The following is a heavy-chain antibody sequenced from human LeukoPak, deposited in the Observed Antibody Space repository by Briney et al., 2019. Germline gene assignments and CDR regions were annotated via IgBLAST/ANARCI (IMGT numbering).Heavy chain of an antibody. CDR3: ARAPIAAAGDGFDY. CDR1: GYTFTGYY. CDR2: INPNSGGT. V-gene: IGHV1-2*02. D-gene: IGHD6-13*01. Sequence: ASVKVSCKASGYTFTGYYMHWVRQAPGQGLEWMGWINPNSGGTNYAQKFQGRVTMTRDTSISTAYMELSRLRSDATAVYYCARAPIAAAGDGFDYWGQGTLVTVSS. J-gene: IGHJ4*02.